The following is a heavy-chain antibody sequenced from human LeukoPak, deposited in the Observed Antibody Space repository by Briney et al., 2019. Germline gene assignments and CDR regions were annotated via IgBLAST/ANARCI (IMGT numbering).Heavy chain of an antibody. J-gene: IGHJ4*02. V-gene: IGHV6-1*01. CDR2: TYYRSKWSN. Sequence: SQTLSLACAISGDSVSSNSAVWNWIRQSPSRGLEWLGRTYYRSKWSNNYAVSVKSRIIINPDTSENQFSLQLNSVTPEDTAVYYCARGDQAFDYWGQGTLVTVSS. D-gene: IGHD2-2*01. CDR1: GDSVSSNSAV. CDR3: ARGDQAFDY.